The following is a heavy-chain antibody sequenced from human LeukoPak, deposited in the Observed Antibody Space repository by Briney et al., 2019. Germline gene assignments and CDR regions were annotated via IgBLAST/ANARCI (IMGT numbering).Heavy chain of an antibody. Sequence: GGSLRLSCAAPGFTFSSYAMSWARQAPGKGLEWVSAISGSGGSTYYADSVKGRFTISRDNSKNTLYLQMNSLRAEDTAVYYCAKGPRGVGATAGGGPSDYWGQGTLVTVSS. CDR3: AKGPRGVGATAGGGPSDY. D-gene: IGHD1-26*01. V-gene: IGHV3-23*01. CDR1: GFTFSSYA. CDR2: ISGSGGST. J-gene: IGHJ4*02.